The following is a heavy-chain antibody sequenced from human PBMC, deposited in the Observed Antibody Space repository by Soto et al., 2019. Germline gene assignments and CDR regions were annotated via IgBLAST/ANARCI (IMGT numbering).Heavy chain of an antibody. V-gene: IGHV3-30-3*01. D-gene: IGHD7-27*01. CDR1: GFTFSSYA. CDR3: ASSNCTLRYFDL. Sequence: QVQLVESGGGVVQPGRSLRLTCAASGFTFSSYAMHWVRQAPGKGLEWVAVISYDGSNKYYADSVKGRFTISRDNYKNALYLQMNSLSAEDTAVYYCASSNCTLRYFDLWGRGTLVTVSS. CDR2: ISYDGSNK. J-gene: IGHJ2*01.